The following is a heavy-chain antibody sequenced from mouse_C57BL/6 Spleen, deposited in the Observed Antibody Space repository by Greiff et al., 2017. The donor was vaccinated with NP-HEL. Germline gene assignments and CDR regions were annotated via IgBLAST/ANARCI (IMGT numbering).Heavy chain of an antibody. J-gene: IGHJ1*03. CDR1: GYAFSSYW. CDR3: ARTYYYGSSPNWYFDV. CDR2: IYPGDGDT. V-gene: IGHV1-80*01. D-gene: IGHD1-1*01. Sequence: QVQLQQSGAELVKPGASVKISCKASGYAFSSYWMNWVKQRPGKGLEWIGQIYPGDGDTNYNGKFKGKATLTADKSSSTAYMQLSSLTSEDSAVYFCARTYYYGSSPNWYFDVWGTGTTVTVSS.